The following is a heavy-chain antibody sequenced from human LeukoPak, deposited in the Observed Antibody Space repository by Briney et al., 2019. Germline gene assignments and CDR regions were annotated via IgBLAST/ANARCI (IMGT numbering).Heavy chain of an antibody. D-gene: IGHD3-16*02. CDR3: ARDMGPSGYDYVWGSYRPDAFDI. J-gene: IGHJ3*02. Sequence: GGSLRPSCAASGFTFSSYSMNWVRQAPGKGLEWVSYISSSSSTIYYADSVKGRFTISRDNAKNSLYLQMNSLRAEDTAVYYCARDMGPSGYDYVWGSYRPDAFDIWGQGTMVTVSS. CDR2: ISSSSSTI. V-gene: IGHV3-48*04. CDR1: GFTFSSYS.